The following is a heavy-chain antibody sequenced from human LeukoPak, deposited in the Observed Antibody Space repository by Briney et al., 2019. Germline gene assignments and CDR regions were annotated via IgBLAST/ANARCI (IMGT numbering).Heavy chain of an antibody. J-gene: IGHJ4*02. CDR2: INPAGSET. D-gene: IGHD2-15*01. V-gene: IGHV3-7*01. CDR3: ARFGYVAAVDV. Sequence: PGGSLRLSFAASGFSFSAYWMTWVRQAPGTGLEWVAHINPAGSETYYVDPVKGRFSISRDNANNLVYLQMNSLRAEDTAVYHCARFGYVAAVDVWGQGTPVTVSS. CDR1: GFSFSAYW.